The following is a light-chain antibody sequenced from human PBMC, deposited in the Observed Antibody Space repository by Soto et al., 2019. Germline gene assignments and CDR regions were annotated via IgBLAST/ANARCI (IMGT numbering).Light chain of an antibody. CDR2: EVS. CDR1: SSDVGGYNY. V-gene: IGLV2-8*01. CDR3: CSYAGTSYV. J-gene: IGLJ1*01. Sequence: QSALTQPPSASGSPGQSVTISCTGTSSDVGGYNYVSWYQQHPGKAPKLMIYEVSKRPTGVPDRFSGSKSGKTASLTVSGLQAEDEADYYCCSYAGTSYVFGTGTKLTVL.